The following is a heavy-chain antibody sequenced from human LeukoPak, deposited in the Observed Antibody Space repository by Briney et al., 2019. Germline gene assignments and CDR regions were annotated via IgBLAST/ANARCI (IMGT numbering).Heavy chain of an antibody. V-gene: IGHV4-39*07. Sequence: PSETLSLTCTVSGGSISSSSYYWGWIRQPPGKGLEWIGEINHSGNTNYNPSLKSRVTISGDTSKNQFSLKVNSVTAADTAVYYCARGRGLGDYGPHYWGQGTLVTVSS. CDR3: ARGRGLGDYGPHY. J-gene: IGHJ4*02. CDR1: GGSISSSSYY. D-gene: IGHD4-17*01. CDR2: INHSGNT.